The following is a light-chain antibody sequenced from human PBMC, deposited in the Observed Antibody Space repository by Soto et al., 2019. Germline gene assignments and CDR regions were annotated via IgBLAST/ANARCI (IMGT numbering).Light chain of an antibody. CDR2: DVS. CDR1: QSVSNY. J-gene: IGKJ4*01. CDR3: QHRVNGPT. V-gene: IGKV3-11*01. Sequence: IVLTQSPATLSLSPGERATLSCRAGQSVSNYLGWYQQKSGQAPRLLISDVSNRATGIPDSFSGSGSGTDFTLTISSLEHEDFAVYYCQHRVNGPTFGGGTKVEIK.